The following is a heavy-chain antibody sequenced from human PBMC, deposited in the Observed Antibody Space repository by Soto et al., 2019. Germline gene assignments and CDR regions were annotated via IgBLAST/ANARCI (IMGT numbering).Heavy chain of an antibody. Sequence: QVQLVQSGAEVKKPGSSVKVSCKASGGTFSSYAISWVRQAPGQGLEWMGGIIPIFGTANYAQKFQGRVTIAADDSTSTGSMELSGLSSEDTAVYSCALVEEGCFAYWGQGTLVTVSS. D-gene: IGHD2-2*01. V-gene: IGHV1-69*12. CDR3: ALVEEGCFAY. CDR1: GGTFSSYA. CDR2: IIPIFGTA. J-gene: IGHJ4*02.